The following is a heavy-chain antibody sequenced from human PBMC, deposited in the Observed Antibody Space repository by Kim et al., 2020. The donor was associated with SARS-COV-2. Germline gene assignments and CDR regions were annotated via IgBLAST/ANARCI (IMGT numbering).Heavy chain of an antibody. V-gene: IGHV3-23*01. D-gene: IGHD5-12*01. CDR3: AKGRGYSDYDFDY. J-gene: IGHJ4*02. CDR1: GFTFTNYA. CDR2: IRGGAGAT. Sequence: GGSLILSCAASGFTFTNYAMNWVRQAPGKGLEWVSAIRGGAGATYDADSVKGRFTISRDNSKNTLYLQMNSLRAEDTAVYYCAKGRGYSDYDFDYWGQGSLVTVSA.